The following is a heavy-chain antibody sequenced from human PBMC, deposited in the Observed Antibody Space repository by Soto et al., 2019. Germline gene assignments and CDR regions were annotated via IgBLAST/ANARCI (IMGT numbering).Heavy chain of an antibody. V-gene: IGHV4-31*03. CDR2: IYYTGTT. J-gene: IGHJ3*02. D-gene: IGHD6-19*01. CDR1: GGSFSSTTYY. Sequence: SETLSLTCTVSGGSFSSTTYYWGWIRQFPGKGLEWIGHIYYTGTTYYKPSLEGRLTISLDTSKTQVSLRLSSVTAADTAVDYCATQVALAHRGALDIWGLGTMVTVSS. CDR3: ATQVALAHRGALDI.